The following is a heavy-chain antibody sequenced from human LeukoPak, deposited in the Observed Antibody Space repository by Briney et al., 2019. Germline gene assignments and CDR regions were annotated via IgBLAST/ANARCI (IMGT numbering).Heavy chain of an antibody. V-gene: IGHV3-30*04. J-gene: IGHJ4*02. CDR3: ARAVPSRQAIDY. CDR2: VSFHGTDK. CDR1: GFTFSTYA. Sequence: GGSLRLSCAASGFTFSTYAMHWVRQAPGKGLDWGAVVSFHGTDKFYADSVKGRFTISRDNSKNSLYLQMNSLIPEDTAVYYCARAVPSRQAIDYWGQGTLVTVSS.